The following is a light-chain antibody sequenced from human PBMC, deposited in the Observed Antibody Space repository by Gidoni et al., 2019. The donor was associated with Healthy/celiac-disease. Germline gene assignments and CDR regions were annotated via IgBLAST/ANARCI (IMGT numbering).Light chain of an antibody. CDR2: GNS. CDR1: SSNIGAGYD. J-gene: IGLJ3*02. Sequence: QSVLTQPPSVSGAPGQRVTISCTGSSSNIGAGYDVHWYQQLPETAPNLLIYGNSNRPSGVPDRFSGSKSGTSASLAITGLQAEDEADYYCQSYDSSLSGPWVFGGGTKLTVL. CDR3: QSYDSSLSGPWV. V-gene: IGLV1-40*01.